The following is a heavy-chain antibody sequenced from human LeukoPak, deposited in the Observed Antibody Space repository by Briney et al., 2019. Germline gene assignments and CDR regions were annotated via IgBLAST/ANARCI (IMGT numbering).Heavy chain of an antibody. CDR2: ISAYNGNT. CDR3: ASSDSSGYYYLPFDY. V-gene: IGHV1-18*01. Sequence: ASVKVSCKASGYTFTSYGISWVRQAPGQGLEWMGWISAYNGNTNYAQKLQGRVTMTTDTSTSTAYMKLRSLRSDDTAVYYCASSDSSGYYYLPFDYWGQGTLVTVSS. J-gene: IGHJ4*02. D-gene: IGHD3-22*01. CDR1: GYTFTSYG.